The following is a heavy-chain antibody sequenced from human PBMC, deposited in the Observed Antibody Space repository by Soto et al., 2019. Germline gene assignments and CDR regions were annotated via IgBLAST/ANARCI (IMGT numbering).Heavy chain of an antibody. CDR3: ARSAQSPGSTCDY. D-gene: IGHD1-26*01. Sequence: QVQLQESGPGLVKPSQTLSLTCTVSGGSISSGGYYWSWIRQHPGKGLEWIGYIYYSGSTYYNPSLKIRGTRSVDTSKNQFSLKLSSVTAADTAVYYCARSAQSPGSTCDYWGQGTLVTVSS. V-gene: IGHV4-31*03. CDR2: IYYSGST. CDR1: GGSISSGGYY. J-gene: IGHJ4*02.